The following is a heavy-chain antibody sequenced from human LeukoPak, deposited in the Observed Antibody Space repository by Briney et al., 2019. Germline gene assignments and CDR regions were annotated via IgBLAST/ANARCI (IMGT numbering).Heavy chain of an antibody. CDR2: ISSNGGST. D-gene: IGHD6-13*01. CDR1: GFTFSSYA. Sequence: GGSLRLSCAASGFTFSSYAMHWVRQAPGKGLEYVSAISSNGGSTYYANSVKGRFTISRDNSKNTLYLQMGSLRAEDMAVYYCARAKGSWYLGAAFDIWGQGTMVTVSS. CDR3: ARAKGSWYLGAAFDI. J-gene: IGHJ3*02. V-gene: IGHV3-64*01.